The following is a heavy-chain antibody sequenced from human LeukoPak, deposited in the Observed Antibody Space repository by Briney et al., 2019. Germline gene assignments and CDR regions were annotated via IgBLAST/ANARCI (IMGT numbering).Heavy chain of an antibody. D-gene: IGHD2-15*01. Sequence: SETPSLTCTVSGGSISSGGYYWSWIRQHPGKGLEWIGYIYYSGSTYYNPSLKSRVTISVDTSKNQFSLKLSSVTAADTAVYYCARDPGRDAFDIWGQGTMVTVSS. V-gene: IGHV4-31*03. CDR2: IYYSGST. CDR1: GGSISSGGYY. CDR3: ARDPGRDAFDI. J-gene: IGHJ3*02.